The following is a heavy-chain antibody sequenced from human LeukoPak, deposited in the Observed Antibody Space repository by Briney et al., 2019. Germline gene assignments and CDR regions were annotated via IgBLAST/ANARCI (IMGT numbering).Heavy chain of an antibody. Sequence: ATVKISCKVSGYTLTDYSMRWVQQAPGKGLEWMGLIDPEDGETIYAEKFQGRVTINADTSTATSYMKLSSLRSDATAVYYCATEYLEWLSVDYGARGTLVTVSS. D-gene: IGHD3-3*01. CDR3: ATEYLEWLSVDY. CDR1: GYTLTDYS. CDR2: IDPEDGET. J-gene: IGHJ4*02. V-gene: IGHV1-69-2*01.